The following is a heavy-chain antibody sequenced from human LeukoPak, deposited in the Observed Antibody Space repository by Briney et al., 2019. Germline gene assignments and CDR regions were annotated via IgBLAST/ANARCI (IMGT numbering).Heavy chain of an antibody. V-gene: IGHV4-34*01. Sequence: SETLSLTCAVYGRSFSGYYWSWIRQPPGKGLEWIGEINHSGSTNYNPSLKSRVTISVDTSKNQFSLKLSSVTAADTAVYYCARRVLRYFDWSLWGQGTLVTVSS. J-gene: IGHJ4*02. D-gene: IGHD3-9*01. CDR3: ARRVLRYFDWSL. CDR1: GRSFSGYY. CDR2: INHSGST.